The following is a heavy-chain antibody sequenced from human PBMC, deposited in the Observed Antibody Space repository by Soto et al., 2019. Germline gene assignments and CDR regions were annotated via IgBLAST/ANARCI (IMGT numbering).Heavy chain of an antibody. J-gene: IGHJ4*02. V-gene: IGHV1-69*01. D-gene: IGHD3-22*01. CDR2: IIPIFGTA. CDR3: AIERYYHSNYYFAY. Sequence: QVQLVQSGAEVKKPGSSVKVSCKASGGTFSSYAISWVRQAPGQGLEWMGGIIPIFGTANYAQKFQGRATITAYESTSTAYMELSSLISEDTAVYYCAIERYYHSNYYFAYCGQGTLVTVSS. CDR1: GGTFSSYA.